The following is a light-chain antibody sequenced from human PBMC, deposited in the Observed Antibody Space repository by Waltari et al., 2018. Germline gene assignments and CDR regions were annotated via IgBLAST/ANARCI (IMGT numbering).Light chain of an antibody. CDR3: VLSMGSGIWV. CDR1: SGSVSTTYY. Sequence: QTVVTQEPSLSVTLTCGLTSGSVSTTYYPYWFQQAPGQAPRTLIFDPNTRSSGGPDRFSGSILENKAALTIPGAQADDESDYYCVLSMGSGIWVFGGGTKLTVL. CDR2: DPN. V-gene: IGLV8-61*01. J-gene: IGLJ3*02.